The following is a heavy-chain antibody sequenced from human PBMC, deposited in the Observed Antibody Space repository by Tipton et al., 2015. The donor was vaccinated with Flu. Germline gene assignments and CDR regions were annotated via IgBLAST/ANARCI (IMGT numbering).Heavy chain of an antibody. V-gene: IGHV1-2*02. CDR1: GYTVTDYY. J-gene: IGHJ4*02. Sequence: QLVQSGAEVKKPGASVRVSCRASGYTVTDYYIHWVRQAPGQGLEWMGWINPNSGGRKDAQKFQGRVSMTWDTSISTVYMELSRLKPDDTAVYYCARRSWDYWGQGTLVIVSS. CDR2: INPNSGGR. CDR3: ARRSWDY.